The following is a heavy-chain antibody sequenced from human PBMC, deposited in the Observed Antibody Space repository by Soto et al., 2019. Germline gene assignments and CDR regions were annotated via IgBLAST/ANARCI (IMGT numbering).Heavy chain of an antibody. D-gene: IGHD6-6*01. CDR3: ARVAYSSSPGGFDY. CDR2: IYYSGST. CDR1: GGSISSGGYY. Sequence: SETLSLTCTVSGGSISSGGYYWSWIRQHPGKGLEWIGYIYYSGSTYYNPSLKSRVTISVDTSKNQFSLKLSSVTAADTAVYYCARVAYSSSPGGFDYWGQGTLVTVSS. J-gene: IGHJ4*02. V-gene: IGHV4-31*03.